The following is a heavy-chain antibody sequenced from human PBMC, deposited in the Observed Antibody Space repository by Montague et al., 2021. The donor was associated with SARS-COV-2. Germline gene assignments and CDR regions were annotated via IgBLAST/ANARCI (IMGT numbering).Heavy chain of an antibody. Sequence: PALVKPTQTLTLTCTFSGFSLSTSGMCVSWIRQPPGKALEWLARIDWDDDKYYSTSLKTRLTISKDTSKNQVVLTVTNMDPADTATYYCARILVAAAGSPFDPWGQGTLVTVSS. CDR2: IDWDDDK. CDR1: GFSLSTSGMC. D-gene: IGHD6-13*01. CDR3: ARILVAAAGSPFDP. V-gene: IGHV2-70*11. J-gene: IGHJ5*02.